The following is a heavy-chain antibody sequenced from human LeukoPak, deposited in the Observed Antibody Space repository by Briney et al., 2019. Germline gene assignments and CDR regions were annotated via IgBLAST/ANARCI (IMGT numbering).Heavy chain of an antibody. D-gene: IGHD6-13*01. Sequence: SETLSLTCTVSGGSISGYYWSWIRQPPGKGLEWIGYIYYSGSTNYNPSLKSRVTISVDTSKNQFSLKLSSVTAADTAVYYCAIPLAAAGPYYYYGMDVWGQGTTVTVSS. CDR3: AIPLAAAGPYYYYGMDV. CDR1: GGSISGYY. CDR2: IYYSGST. V-gene: IGHV4-59*12. J-gene: IGHJ6*02.